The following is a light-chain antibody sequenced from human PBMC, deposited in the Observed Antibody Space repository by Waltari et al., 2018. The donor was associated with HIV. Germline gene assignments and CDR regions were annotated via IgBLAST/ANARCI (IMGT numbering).Light chain of an antibody. CDR3: CSCPRSGIRYV. Sequence: QSALTQPASVSGSPGQSITISCPGTSSNVGRDDLVSWYQQHPGEAPKLIIYDVTKRPSGGSNRFSGSKSGNTASLTISGLQAEDEADYYCCSCPRSGIRYVFGTGTKVTVL. V-gene: IGLV2-23*02. CDR1: SSNVGRDDL. J-gene: IGLJ1*01. CDR2: DVT.